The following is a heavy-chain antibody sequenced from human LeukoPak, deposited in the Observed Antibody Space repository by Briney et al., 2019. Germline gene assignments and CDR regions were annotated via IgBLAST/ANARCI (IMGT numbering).Heavy chain of an antibody. CDR3: ASPYQNNPAEYFQH. CDR1: GYTFTGYY. CDR2: INPNSGGT. D-gene: IGHD1-14*01. J-gene: IGHJ1*01. V-gene: IGHV1-2*06. Sequence: ASVKVSCKASGYTFTGYYMHWVRQAPGQGLEWMGRINPNSGGTNYAQKFQGRVTMTRETSISNAYMELSRLRSDDTALYYCASPYQNNPAEYFQHWGQGTLVTVSS.